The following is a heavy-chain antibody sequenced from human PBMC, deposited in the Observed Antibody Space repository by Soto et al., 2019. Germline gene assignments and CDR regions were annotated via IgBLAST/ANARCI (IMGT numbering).Heavy chain of an antibody. D-gene: IGHD5-12*01. CDR1: GFTFSIYA. CDR3: AKREGYGVVDY. V-gene: IGHV3-23*01. CDR2: ISGSGDST. J-gene: IGHJ4*02. Sequence: EVQLLESGGGLVQPGGSLRLSCAASGFTFSIYAMSWVRQAPGKGLEWVSGISGSGDSTYYADSVKGRFTISRDNSKNTLYLQMNNLRAEDTAVYYCAKREGYGVVDYWGQGTLVTVSS.